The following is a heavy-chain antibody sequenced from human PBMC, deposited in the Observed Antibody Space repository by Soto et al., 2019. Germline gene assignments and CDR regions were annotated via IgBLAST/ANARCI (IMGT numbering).Heavy chain of an antibody. Sequence: ASVKVSCKASGGTFSSYTISWVRQAPGQGLEWMGGIIPIFGTANYAQKFQGRVTITADESTSTAYMELSSLRSEDTAVYYCASGHYYYGMDVWGQGTTVTVSS. CDR2: IIPIFGTA. V-gene: IGHV1-69*13. J-gene: IGHJ6*02. CDR3: ASGHYYYGMDV. CDR1: GGTFSSYT.